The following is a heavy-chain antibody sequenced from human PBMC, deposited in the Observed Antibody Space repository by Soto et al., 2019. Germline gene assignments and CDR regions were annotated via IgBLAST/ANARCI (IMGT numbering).Heavy chain of an antibody. CDR2: IYWDDDK. J-gene: IGHJ6*01. CDR1: GFSLSTTGVG. V-gene: IGHV2-5*02. CDR3: VQSRCGGDCLQPYSSHSYYGVDV. Sequence: QITLKESGPTLVKPTQTLTLTCSFSGFSLSTTGVGVGWIRQPPGKALEWLALIYWDDDKRYNPSLNSRLTITKDTSKNQVVLAMTNMDPVDTATYYCVQSRCGGDCLQPYSSHSYYGVDVW. D-gene: IGHD2-21*02.